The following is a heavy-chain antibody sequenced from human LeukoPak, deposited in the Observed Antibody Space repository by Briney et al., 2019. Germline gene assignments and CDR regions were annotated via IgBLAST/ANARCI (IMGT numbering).Heavy chain of an antibody. V-gene: IGHV3-74*01. CDR2: INPGGSNT. Sequence: PGGSLRLSCAASGFIFSSYWMHWVRQVPGQGLAWVSRINPGGSNTAYADSVKGRFTISRDNAKNTLYLQMDSLRAEDTGVYYCARSNQADDYWGQGTLVTVSS. CDR3: ARSNQADDY. J-gene: IGHJ4*02. CDR1: GFIFSSYW. D-gene: IGHD1-14*01.